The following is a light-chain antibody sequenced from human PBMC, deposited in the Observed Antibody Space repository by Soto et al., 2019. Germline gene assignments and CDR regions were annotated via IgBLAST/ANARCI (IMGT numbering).Light chain of an antibody. CDR3: CAYAGSYTLDV. Sequence: QSALTQPRSVSGSPGQSVTISCTGTSSDVGGYNYVSWYQQHPGKDPKLMIYDVSKRPSGVPDRFSGSKSGNTASLTISGLQAEDEADYYGCAYAGSYTLDVFATGTQLTVL. V-gene: IGLV2-11*01. CDR1: SSDVGGYNY. J-gene: IGLJ1*01. CDR2: DVS.